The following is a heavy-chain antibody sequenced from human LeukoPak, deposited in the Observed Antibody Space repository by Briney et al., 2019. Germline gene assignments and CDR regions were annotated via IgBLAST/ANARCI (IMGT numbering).Heavy chain of an antibody. CDR3: ARANAVAGIGY. J-gene: IGHJ4*02. Sequence: SETLSLTCAVSGGSISSGGYSWSWIRQPPGKGLEWIGYIYHSGSTYYNPSLKSRVTISVDRSKNQFSLKLSSVTAADTAVYYCARANAVAGIGYWGQGTLVTVSS. CDR1: GGSISSGGYS. V-gene: IGHV4-30-2*01. D-gene: IGHD6-19*01. CDR2: IYHSGST.